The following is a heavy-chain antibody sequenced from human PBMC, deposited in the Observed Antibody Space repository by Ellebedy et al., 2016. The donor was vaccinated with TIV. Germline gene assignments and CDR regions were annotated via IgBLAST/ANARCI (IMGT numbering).Heavy chain of an antibody. V-gene: IGHV4-34*01. Sequence: SETLSLTXAVYGGSFSDYYWNWLRQVPGKGPEWIGEINHSGSSNYNPSLKSRVTISVATSENQFSLRLTSVTAADTAVYYCARHFNSGTYPLDYWGPGTLVTVSS. D-gene: IGHD3-10*01. CDR2: INHSGSS. CDR3: ARHFNSGTYPLDY. J-gene: IGHJ4*02. CDR1: GGSFSDYY.